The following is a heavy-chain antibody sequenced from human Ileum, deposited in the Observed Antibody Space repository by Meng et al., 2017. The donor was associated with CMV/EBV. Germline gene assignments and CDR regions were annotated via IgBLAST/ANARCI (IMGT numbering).Heavy chain of an antibody. CDR3: TRDLLVAAAAVFDS. Sequence: QVQRHGSGPGLVKLSDTLSLTCTVSGGSVTSHGWSWIRQSAGKGLEWIGRIYITGRTNYNPSLKSRVTLSIDKSKDQFSLRLNSVTAADTAVYYCTRDLLVAAAAVFDSWGQGTLVTVS. J-gene: IGHJ4*02. CDR2: IYITGRT. D-gene: IGHD6-13*01. CDR1: GGSVTSHG. V-gene: IGHV4-4*07.